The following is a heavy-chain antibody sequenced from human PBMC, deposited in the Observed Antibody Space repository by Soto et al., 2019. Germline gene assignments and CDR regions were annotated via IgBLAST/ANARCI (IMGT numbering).Heavy chain of an antibody. Sequence: QVQLVQSGAEVKKPGSSVKVSCKASGGTFSSYAISWVRQAPGQGLEWMGGIIPIFGTANYAQKFQGRVTITADDSTSTAYMELSSLRSEDTAVYYCARDTSGSSAWYGPWAFDPWGQGTLVTVSS. D-gene: IGHD6-19*01. J-gene: IGHJ5*02. CDR1: GGTFSSYA. CDR3: ARDTSGSSAWYGPWAFDP. CDR2: IIPIFGTA. V-gene: IGHV1-69*01.